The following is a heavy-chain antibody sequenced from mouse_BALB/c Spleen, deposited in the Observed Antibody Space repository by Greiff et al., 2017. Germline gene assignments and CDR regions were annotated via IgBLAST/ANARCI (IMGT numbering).Heavy chain of an antibody. CDR3: ARKDLYYFDY. V-gene: IGHV3-2*02. CDR1: GYSITSDYA. Sequence: EVQRVESGPGLVKPSQSLSLTCTVTGYSITSDYAWNWIRQFPGNKLEWMGYISYSGSTSYNPSLKSRFTITRDTSKNPFFLQLNSVTTEDTATYYCARKDLYYFDYWGQGTTLTVSS. J-gene: IGHJ2*01. CDR2: ISYSGST.